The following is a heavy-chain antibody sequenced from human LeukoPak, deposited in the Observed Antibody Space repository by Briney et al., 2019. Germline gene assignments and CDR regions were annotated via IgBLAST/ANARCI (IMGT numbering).Heavy chain of an antibody. Sequence: SETLSLTCAVYGGSFSGYYWSWIRQPPGKGLEWIGYIYYSGSTNYNPSLKSRVTISVDTSKNQFSLKLSSVTAADTAVYYCARHRAFGGVMGDFYFDYWGQGTLVTVSS. CDR3: ARHRAFGGVMGDFYFDY. CDR2: IYYSGST. J-gene: IGHJ4*02. CDR1: GGSFSGYY. D-gene: IGHD3-16*01. V-gene: IGHV4-59*08.